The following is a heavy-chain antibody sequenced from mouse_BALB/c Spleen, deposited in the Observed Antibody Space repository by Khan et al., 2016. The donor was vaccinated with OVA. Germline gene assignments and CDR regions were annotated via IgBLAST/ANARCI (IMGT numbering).Heavy chain of an antibody. V-gene: IGHV1-87*01. CDR2: IYPGDGDT. Sequence: QVQLQQSGAELARPGASVKLSCKASGYTFSSYWMQWVKQRPGQGLEWIGAIYPGDGDTRYTQKFKGKATLTADKSSSTAYMQLSSLASEDSAVYYCARGHGYYAMDYCGQGTSVTVSS. J-gene: IGHJ4*01. D-gene: IGHD1-2*01. CDR1: GYTFSSYW. CDR3: ARGHGYYAMDY.